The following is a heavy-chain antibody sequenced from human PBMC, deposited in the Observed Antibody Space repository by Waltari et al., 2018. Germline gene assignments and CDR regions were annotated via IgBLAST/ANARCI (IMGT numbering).Heavy chain of an antibody. CDR2: ISWNSGSR. V-gene: IGHV3-9*01. CDR1: GFTFDDYA. Sequence: EVQLVESGGGLVQPGRSLRLSCAASGFTFDDYAMHWVRQAPGKGLEWVSGISWNSGSRGYADSVKGRFTISRDNAKNSLYLQMNSLRAEDTALYYCAKVGVDTAMAGFDYWGQGTLVTVSS. CDR3: AKVGVDTAMAGFDY. D-gene: IGHD5-18*01. J-gene: IGHJ4*02.